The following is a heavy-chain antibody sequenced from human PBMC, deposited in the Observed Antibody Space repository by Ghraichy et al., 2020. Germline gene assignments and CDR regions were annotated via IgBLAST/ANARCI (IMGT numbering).Heavy chain of an antibody. CDR3: ASCIAVAGTHYYYYGMDV. V-gene: IGHV1-69*06. J-gene: IGHJ6*01. Sequence: SVKVSCKASGCTFSSYSISWVRQAPGQGLEWMGGIIPNFGTANYAQKFQGRVTITADNSTSTAYMELSSLRSEDTAVYYCASCIAVAGTHYYYYGMDVWGQGTTVTVSS. CDR1: GCTFSSYS. D-gene: IGHD6-19*01. CDR2: IIPNFGTA.